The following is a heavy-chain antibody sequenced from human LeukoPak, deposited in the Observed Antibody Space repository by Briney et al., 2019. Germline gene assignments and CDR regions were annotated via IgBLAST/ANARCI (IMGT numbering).Heavy chain of an antibody. D-gene: IGHD2-15*01. V-gene: IGHV3-11*04. CDR2: ISSSGSTI. Sequence: GGSLRLRCAASEFTFSDYYMRWIRQAPGKVLEWVSYISSSGSTIYYADSVKGRFTISRDNAKNSLYQQMNRLRSEDTAVYYCARVPQYCSGGSCYYFDYWGQGTLVTVSS. J-gene: IGHJ4*02. CDR3: ARVPQYCSGGSCYYFDY. CDR1: EFTFSDYY.